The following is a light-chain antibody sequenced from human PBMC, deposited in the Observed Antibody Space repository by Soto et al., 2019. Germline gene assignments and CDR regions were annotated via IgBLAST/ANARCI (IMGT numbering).Light chain of an antibody. V-gene: IGKV1-5*01. CDR2: VVS. CDR1: QSITTW. CDR3: QHYNSFSHT. Sequence: DIHMTQSPSTLSASVGDKVTITCRASQSITTWLAWYQQKPGKAPKLLIYVVSNLESGVPSRFSGSGSGTEFTLTISSLQPDDFETYYCQHYNSFSHTFGQGTKVDIK. J-gene: IGKJ2*01.